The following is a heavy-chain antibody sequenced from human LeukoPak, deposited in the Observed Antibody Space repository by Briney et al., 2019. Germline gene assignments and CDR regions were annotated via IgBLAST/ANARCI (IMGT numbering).Heavy chain of an antibody. J-gene: IGHJ4*02. CDR2: ISAYNGST. D-gene: IGHD4-17*01. V-gene: IGHV1-18*01. CDR3: ARGRKDYGDYYFDS. Sequence: ASMKVSCKASGYTFTSYGISWVRQAPGQGLEWMGWISAYNGSTNSAQKLQGRVTMTTDTSTNTAYMELRSLRSDDTAVYYCARGRKDYGDYYFDSWGQGTLVTVSS. CDR1: GYTFTSYG.